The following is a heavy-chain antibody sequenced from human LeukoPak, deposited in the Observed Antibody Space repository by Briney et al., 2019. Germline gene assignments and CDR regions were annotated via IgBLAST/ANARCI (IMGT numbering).Heavy chain of an antibody. CDR1: GISISSSNSY. CDR2: IYYTGNT. J-gene: IGHJ4*02. V-gene: IGHV4-39*01. CDR3: ARQTGSGLFTLP. D-gene: IGHD3/OR15-3a*01. Sequence: PSETLSLTCTVSGISISSSNSYWGWIRQPPGKGLEWIGSIYYTGNTYYNASLKSRVTISIDTSKNQISLRLTSVTAADTAMYYCARQTGSGLFTLPGGQGTLVTVSS.